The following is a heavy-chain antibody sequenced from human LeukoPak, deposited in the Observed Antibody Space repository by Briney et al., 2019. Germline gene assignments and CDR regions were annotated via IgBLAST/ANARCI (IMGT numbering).Heavy chain of an antibody. CDR3: ARERGFRGLGY. CDR1: GGSISVYY. J-gene: IGHJ4*02. Sequence: PSETLSLTCTVFGGSISVYYWTWIRQPPGKDLEWIGYIYSNGRTDYNPSLKSRVTISVDTSKNQFSLKLGSVTAADTAVYYCARERGFRGLGYWGQGTLVTVSS. V-gene: IGHV4-59*01. D-gene: IGHD3-10*01. CDR2: IYSNGRT.